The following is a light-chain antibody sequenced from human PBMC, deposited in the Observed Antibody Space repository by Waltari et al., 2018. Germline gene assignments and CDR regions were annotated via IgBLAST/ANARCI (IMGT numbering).Light chain of an antibody. CDR2: EAS. CDR3: QQRSNWPIT. J-gene: IGKJ5*01. V-gene: IGKV3-11*01. Sequence: EIVLTQSPATLSLSPGESATLSCRASQSVSSYLAWYQQKPGQAPRLLIYEASNRATGIPPRFSGSGSGTDFSLTISSLEPEDSAVYYCQQRSNWPITFGQGTRLEIK. CDR1: QSVSSY.